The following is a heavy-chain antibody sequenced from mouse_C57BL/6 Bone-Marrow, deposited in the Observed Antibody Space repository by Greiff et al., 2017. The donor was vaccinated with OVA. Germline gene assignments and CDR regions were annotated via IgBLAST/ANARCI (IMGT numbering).Heavy chain of an antibody. Sequence: QVQLQQSGAELVRPGASVTLSCKASGYTFTDYEMHWVKQTPVHGLEWIGAIDPETGGTAYNQKFKGKAILTAVKSSSTAYMELRSPTSEDSAVYYCTRNCPWFAYWGKGTLVTVSA. D-gene: IGHD4-1*01. J-gene: IGHJ3*01. CDR3: TRNCPWFAY. CDR2: IDPETGGT. CDR1: GYTFTDYE. V-gene: IGHV1-15*01.